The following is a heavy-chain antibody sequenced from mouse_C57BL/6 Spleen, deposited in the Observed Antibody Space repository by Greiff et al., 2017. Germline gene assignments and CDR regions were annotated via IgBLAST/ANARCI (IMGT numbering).Heavy chain of an antibody. CDR2: IHPNSGST. V-gene: IGHV1-64*01. J-gene: IGHJ2*01. CDR3: ARAGGDDYDPFDY. Sequence: QVQLQQPGAELVKPGASVKLSCKASGYTFTSYWMHWVKQRPGQGLEWIGMIHPNSGSTNYNEKFKSKATLTVDKSSSTAYMQLSSLTSEDSAVYYCARAGGDDYDPFDYWGQGTTLTVSS. CDR1: GYTFTSYW. D-gene: IGHD2-4*01.